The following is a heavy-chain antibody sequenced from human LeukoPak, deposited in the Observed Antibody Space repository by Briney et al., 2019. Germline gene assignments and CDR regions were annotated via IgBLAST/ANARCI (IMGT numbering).Heavy chain of an antibody. Sequence: ASVKVSCKASGYTFTSYAISWVRQAPGQGLEWMGWINAGNGNTKYSQEFQGRVTITRDTSASTAYMELSSLRSEDMAVYYCARGEGSTVTTNWFDPWGQGTLVTVSS. CDR1: GYTFTSYA. V-gene: IGHV1-3*03. D-gene: IGHD4-17*01. CDR3: ARGEGSTVTTNWFDP. J-gene: IGHJ5*02. CDR2: INAGNGNT.